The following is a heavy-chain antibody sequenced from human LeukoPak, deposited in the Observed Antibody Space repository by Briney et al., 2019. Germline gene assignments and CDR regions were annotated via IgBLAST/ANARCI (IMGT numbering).Heavy chain of an antibody. D-gene: IGHD2-2*01. CDR2: TSGSGGST. CDR1: GFTFSSNA. CDR3: AKDHCTSTSCPNWFDP. V-gene: IGHV3-23*01. Sequence: GGSLRLSCAASGFTFSSNAMSWVRQAPGKGLEWVSATSGSGGSTYYADSVKGRFTISRDNSKNTLYLQMNSLRAEDTAVYYCAKDHCTSTSCPNWFDPWGQGTLVTVSS. J-gene: IGHJ5*02.